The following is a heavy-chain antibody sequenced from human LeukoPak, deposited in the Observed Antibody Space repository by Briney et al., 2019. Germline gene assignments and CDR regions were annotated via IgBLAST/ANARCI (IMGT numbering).Heavy chain of an antibody. Sequence: WGSLRLSCAASGFTFSSYAMTWVRQDPGKGLEWVSASTGSGGTTYYADTVMGRFTISRDNSKNTLYLQMNSLRAEDTAVYYCAKGAGDSSGWYLNYFDYWGQGTLVTVSS. CDR3: AKGAGDSSGWYLNYFDY. CDR2: STGSGGTT. J-gene: IGHJ4*02. V-gene: IGHV3-23*01. D-gene: IGHD6-19*01. CDR1: GFTFSSYA.